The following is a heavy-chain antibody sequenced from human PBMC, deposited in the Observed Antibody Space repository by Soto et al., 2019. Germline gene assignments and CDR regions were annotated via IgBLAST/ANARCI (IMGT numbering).Heavy chain of an antibody. V-gene: IGHV1-18*01. CDR1: GYTFTNYG. Sequence: ASVKVSCKASGYTFTNYGITWVRQAPGQGLEWMGWITASNGNANYAREIQGRLTLTRDTSTNTASMELRNLRSDDTAVYYCARGASCSSTSCYDNFHYGLAVWGQGTTVTVSS. CDR3: ARGASCSSTSCYDNFHYGLAV. CDR2: ITASNGNA. J-gene: IGHJ6*02. D-gene: IGHD2-2*01.